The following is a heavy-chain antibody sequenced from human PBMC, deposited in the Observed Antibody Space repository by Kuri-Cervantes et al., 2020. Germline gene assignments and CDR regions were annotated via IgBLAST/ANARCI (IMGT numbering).Heavy chain of an antibody. V-gene: IGHV4-4*07. CDR2: IYTSGST. CDR3: TRELYNAWSGDNWFDP. D-gene: IGHD3-3*01. J-gene: IGHJ5*02. Sequence: SETLSLTCTVSGGSISSYYWSWIRQPAGKGLEWIGRIYTSGSTNYNPSLKSRVTISVDKSKNQFSLKLSSVTAADTAVYYCTRELYNAWSGDNWFDPWGQGTLVTVSS. CDR1: GGSISSYY.